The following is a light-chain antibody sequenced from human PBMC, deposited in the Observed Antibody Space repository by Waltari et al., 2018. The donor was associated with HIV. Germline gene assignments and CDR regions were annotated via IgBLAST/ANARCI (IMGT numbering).Light chain of an antibody. CDR2: EGI. CDR1: SSDVGSYNL. Sequence: QSALTQPASVSGSPGQSITISCTGSSSDVGSYNLVSWYQQHPGKAPKLMIYEGINRPAGVSNRFAGSKSGNTASLTISGLQAEDEADYYCCSYAGSSNWVFGGGTKVTVL. V-gene: IGLV2-23*01. J-gene: IGLJ3*02. CDR3: CSYAGSSNWV.